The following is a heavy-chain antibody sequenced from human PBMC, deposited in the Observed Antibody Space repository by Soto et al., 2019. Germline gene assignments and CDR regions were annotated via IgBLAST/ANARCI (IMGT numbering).Heavy chain of an antibody. CDR3: ARTHYYYHYMDV. V-gene: IGHV3-11*01. CDR1: GFTFSDYD. Sequence: QVQLVESGGGLVKPGGSLRLSCAASGFTFSDYDMSWIRQAPGKGLEWVSCITGSGSTIYYADSVKGRFTISRDNAKNSPFLQINSLRAEDTAVYYCARTHYYYHYMDVRGKGTTLTVCS. CDR2: ITGSGSTI. J-gene: IGHJ6*03.